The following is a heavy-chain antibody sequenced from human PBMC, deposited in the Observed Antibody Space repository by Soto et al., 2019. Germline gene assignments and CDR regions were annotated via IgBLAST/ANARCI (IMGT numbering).Heavy chain of an antibody. Sequence: ESGGGLVQPGGSLRLSCAVSGLTFKSYAMSWVRQAPGKGLEWVSTISDSGGSTSYADSVKGRLTISRDNSMNTLYLQMDSLRVEDTAVYYCVKRDLAYWGQGTLVTVSS. J-gene: IGHJ4*02. CDR1: GLTFKSYA. V-gene: IGHV3-23*01. CDR2: ISDSGGST. CDR3: VKRDLAY.